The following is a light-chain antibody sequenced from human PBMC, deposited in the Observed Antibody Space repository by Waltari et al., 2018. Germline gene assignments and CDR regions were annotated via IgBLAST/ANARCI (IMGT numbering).Light chain of an antibody. CDR1: QSISRP. V-gene: IGKV3-20*01. J-gene: IGKJ1*01. CDR2: DAS. CDR3: QHYVRLPAT. Sequence: EIILTQSPGTLSLSPGERATLSCRASQSISRPLAWYQQKPGRAPRLLIYDASTRATGIPDRFSGSGSGTDFSLTISRLEPEDSAVYYCQHYVRLPATFGQGTKVEIK.